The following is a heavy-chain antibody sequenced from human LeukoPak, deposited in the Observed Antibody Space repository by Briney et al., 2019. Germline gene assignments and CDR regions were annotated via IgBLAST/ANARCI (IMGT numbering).Heavy chain of an antibody. CDR3: ATAGYGDYYYFDY. D-gene: IGHD4-17*01. J-gene: IGHJ4*02. CDR1: GFTFRSYG. Sequence: GGSLRLSCAASGFTFRSYGMQWVRQAPGKGLEWMGGFDPEDGETIYAQKFQGRVTMTEDTSTDTAYMELSSLRSEDTAVYYCATAGYGDYYYFDYWGQGTLVTVSS. CDR2: FDPEDGET. V-gene: IGHV1-24*01.